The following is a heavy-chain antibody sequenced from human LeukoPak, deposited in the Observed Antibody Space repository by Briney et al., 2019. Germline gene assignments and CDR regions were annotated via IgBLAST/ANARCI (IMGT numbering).Heavy chain of an antibody. V-gene: IGHV3-33*01. CDR1: GFTFSSYG. CDR2: IWYDGSNK. Sequence: GGSLRLSCAASGFTFSSYGMRWVRQAPGKGLEWVAVIWYDGSNKYYADSVKGRFTISRDNSKNTLYLQMNSLRAEDTAVYYCARDRYSSGWDDFDYWGQGTLVTVSS. J-gene: IGHJ4*02. CDR3: ARDRYSSGWDDFDY. D-gene: IGHD6-19*01.